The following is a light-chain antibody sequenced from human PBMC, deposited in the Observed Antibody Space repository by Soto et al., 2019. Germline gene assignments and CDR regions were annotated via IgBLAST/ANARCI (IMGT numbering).Light chain of an antibody. V-gene: IGKV3-11*01. CDR2: DAS. Sequence: EIVFTPSPAPLSLSPRERATLSCRASQSVSSYLAWYQQKPGQAPRLLIYDASNRATGIPARFSGSGSGTDFTLTIRSLEPEDFAVYYCQQYNNWPITFGQGTRLEV. CDR1: QSVSSY. J-gene: IGKJ5*01. CDR3: QQYNNWPIT.